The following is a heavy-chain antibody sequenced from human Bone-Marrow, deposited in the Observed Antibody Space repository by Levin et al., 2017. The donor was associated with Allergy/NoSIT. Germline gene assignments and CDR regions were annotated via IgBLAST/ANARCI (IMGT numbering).Heavy chain of an antibody. Sequence: GESLKISCAASGFTFSSYAMHWVRQAPGKGLEWVAVISYDGSNKYYADSVKGRFTISRDNSKNTLYLQMNSLRAEDTAVYYCARDVGAGTSLDYDFWSGYYRSMAYYGMDVWGQGTTVTVSS. D-gene: IGHD3-3*01. CDR1: GFTFSSYA. CDR3: ARDVGAGTSLDYDFWSGYYRSMAYYGMDV. CDR2: ISYDGSNK. J-gene: IGHJ6*02. V-gene: IGHV3-30*04.